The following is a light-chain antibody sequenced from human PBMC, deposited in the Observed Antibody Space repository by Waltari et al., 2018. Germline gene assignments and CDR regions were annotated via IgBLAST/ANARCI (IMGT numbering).Light chain of an antibody. CDR1: QTVSSSY. J-gene: IGKJ1*01. Sequence: EIVLTQSPGTLSLSPGERATLSCRARQTVSSSYLAWYQHKPGQAPRLLIHGASSRATGIPDRFSGSGSGTDFTLTISRLEPEDFAVHYCQQYASSPRTFGQGTKVEIK. V-gene: IGKV3-20*01. CDR2: GAS. CDR3: QQYASSPRT.